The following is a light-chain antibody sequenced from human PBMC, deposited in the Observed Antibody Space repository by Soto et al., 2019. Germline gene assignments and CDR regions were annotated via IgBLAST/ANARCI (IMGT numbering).Light chain of an antibody. CDR1: LGIGSC. Sequence: DIQITQSPSSVSASGGVRVTITCRARLGIGSCVAWYQKKPGKAPKLQIYAASSLQSGDPSRFSDSGSGTDFTLTISSLQPEDVATYYCQQANSFPPYTFGQGTKLEIK. J-gene: IGKJ2*01. CDR3: QQANSFPPYT. V-gene: IGKV1-12*01. CDR2: AAS.